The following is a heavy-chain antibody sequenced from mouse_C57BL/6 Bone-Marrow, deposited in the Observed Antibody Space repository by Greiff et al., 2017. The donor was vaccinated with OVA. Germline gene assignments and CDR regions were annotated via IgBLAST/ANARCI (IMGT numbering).Heavy chain of an antibody. Sequence: EVMLVESGGGLVQPGGSLKLSCAASGFTFSDYYMYWVRQTPEKRLEWVAYISNGGGSTYYPDTVKGRFTISRDNAKNTLYLQMSRLKSEDTAMYYCARRGYSPRRFAYWGQGTLVTVSA. CDR1: GFTFSDYY. CDR2: ISNGGGST. D-gene: IGHD2-12*01. V-gene: IGHV5-12*01. J-gene: IGHJ3*01. CDR3: ARRGYSPRRFAY.